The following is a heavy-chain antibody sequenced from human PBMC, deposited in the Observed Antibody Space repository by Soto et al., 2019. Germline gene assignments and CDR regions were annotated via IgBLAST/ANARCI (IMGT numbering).Heavy chain of an antibody. CDR2: ISAYNGNT. J-gene: IGHJ4*02. Sequence: GASVKVSCKASGYTFTGYGISWVRQAPGQGLEWMGWISAYNGNTNYAQKLQGRVTMTTDTSTSTAYMELRSLRSDDTAVYYCARDSRVPTYYYDSSGYLVYWGQGTLVTVSS. V-gene: IGHV1-18*04. CDR3: ARDSRVPTYYYDSSGYLVY. CDR1: GYTFTGYG. D-gene: IGHD3-22*01.